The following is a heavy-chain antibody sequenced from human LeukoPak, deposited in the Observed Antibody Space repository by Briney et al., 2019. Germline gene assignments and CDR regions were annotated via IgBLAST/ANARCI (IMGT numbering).Heavy chain of an antibody. Sequence: SVKVSCKASGGTFSSYAISWVRQAPGQELEWMGGIIPIFGTANYAQKFQGRVTITADESTSTAYMELSSLRSEDTAVYYCALGGVPAAIDYWGQGTLVTVSS. CDR1: GGTFSSYA. J-gene: IGHJ4*02. V-gene: IGHV1-69*01. CDR3: ALGGVPAAIDY. CDR2: IIPIFGTA. D-gene: IGHD2-2*01.